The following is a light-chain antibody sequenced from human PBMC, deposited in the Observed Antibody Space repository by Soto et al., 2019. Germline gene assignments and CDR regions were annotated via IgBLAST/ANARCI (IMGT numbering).Light chain of an antibody. CDR3: QQSYSTPWT. V-gene: IGKV1-39*01. J-gene: IGKJ1*01. Sequence: DIQMTQSPPSLCASVVDRVTITCLASQSISSYLNWYQQKPGKAPKLLIYAASSLQSGVPSRFSGSGSGTDFTLTISSLQPEDFATYYCQQSYSTPWTFGQGTKVDIK. CDR1: QSISSY. CDR2: AAS.